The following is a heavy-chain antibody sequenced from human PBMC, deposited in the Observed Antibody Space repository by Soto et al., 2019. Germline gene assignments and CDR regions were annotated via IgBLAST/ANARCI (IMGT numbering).Heavy chain of an antibody. D-gene: IGHD2-15*01. Sequence: SETLSLTCAVYGGSFSGYYWSWIRQPPGKGLEWIGEINHSGSTNYNPSLKSRVTISVDTSKNQFSLKLSSVTAADTAVYYCARVGHCSGGSCYYFDYWGQGTLVTVSS. J-gene: IGHJ4*02. CDR3: ARVGHCSGGSCYYFDY. CDR1: GGSFSGYY. V-gene: IGHV4-34*01. CDR2: INHSGST.